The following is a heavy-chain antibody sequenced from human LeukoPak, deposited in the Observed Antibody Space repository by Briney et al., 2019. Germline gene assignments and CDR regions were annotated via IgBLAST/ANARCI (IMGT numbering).Heavy chain of an antibody. Sequence: ASVKVSCKASGYTFTSYGISWVRQAPGQGLEWKGSISAYNGNTNYAQKLQGRVTMTTDTSTSTAYMELRSLRSDDTAVYYCARVEPQWLVPDTEKNFGYWGQGTLVTVSS. CDR3: ARVEPQWLVPDTEKNFGY. CDR1: GYTFTSYG. V-gene: IGHV1-18*01. J-gene: IGHJ4*02. CDR2: ISAYNGNT. D-gene: IGHD6-19*01.